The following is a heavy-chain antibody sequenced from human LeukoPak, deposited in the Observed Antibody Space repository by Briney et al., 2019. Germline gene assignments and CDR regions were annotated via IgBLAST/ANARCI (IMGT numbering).Heavy chain of an antibody. Sequence: SETLSLTCTVSGGPINYYYWTWIRQPPGKGLEWIGYIYYSGSSGGTNYNPSLKSRVTMSVDTSKNQLSLKLSSVTAADSAVYYCARSGAGSPSYGMDVWGQGITVTVSS. V-gene: IGHV4-59*01. CDR3: ARSGAGSPSYGMDV. CDR1: GGPINYYY. D-gene: IGHD1-26*01. J-gene: IGHJ6*02. CDR2: IYYSGSSGGT.